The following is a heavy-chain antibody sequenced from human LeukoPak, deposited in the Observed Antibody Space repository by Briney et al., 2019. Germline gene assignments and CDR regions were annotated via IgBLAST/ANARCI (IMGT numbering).Heavy chain of an antibody. CDR1: GYSFTSYW. Sequence: GESLQISCKGSGYSFTSYWIGWVRQLPGKGLEWMGIIYPGDSDTRYSPSFQGQVTISADKSISTAYLQWSSLKASDTAMYYCARLDYDILTGYYRSPNFDYWGQGTLVTVSS. CDR2: IYPGDSDT. J-gene: IGHJ4*02. V-gene: IGHV5-51*01. D-gene: IGHD3-9*01. CDR3: ARLDYDILTGYYRSPNFDY.